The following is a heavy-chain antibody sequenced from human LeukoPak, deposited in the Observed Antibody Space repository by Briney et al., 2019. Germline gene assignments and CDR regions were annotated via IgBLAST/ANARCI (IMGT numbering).Heavy chain of an antibody. Sequence: SETLSLTCTVSGGSISSYYWGWIRQPPGKGLEWIGYIYTSGSTNYNPSLKSRVTISVDTSKNQFSLKLSSVTAADTAVYYCARHKFVYSYSRIRFYYYMDVWGKGTTVTVS. CDR1: GGSISSYY. CDR2: IYTSGST. CDR3: ARHKFVYSYSRIRFYYYMDV. D-gene: IGHD5-18*01. V-gene: IGHV4-4*09. J-gene: IGHJ6*03.